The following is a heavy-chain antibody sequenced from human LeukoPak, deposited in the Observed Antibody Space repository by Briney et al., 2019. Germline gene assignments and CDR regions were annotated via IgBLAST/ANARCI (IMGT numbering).Heavy chain of an antibody. D-gene: IGHD5-24*01. CDR1: GFTFSSYS. CDR2: ISSSSSTI. V-gene: IGHV3-48*04. J-gene: IGHJ4*02. CDR3: AREPARDGYNPEGDY. Sequence: GGSLRLSCAASGFTFSSYSMDWVRQAPGKGLEWVSYISSSSSTIYYADSVKGRFTISRDNAKNSLYLQMNSLRAEDTAVYYCAREPARDGYNPEGDYWGQGTLVTVSS.